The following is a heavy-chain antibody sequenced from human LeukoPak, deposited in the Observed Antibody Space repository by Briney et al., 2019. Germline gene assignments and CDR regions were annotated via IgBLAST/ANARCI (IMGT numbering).Heavy chain of an antibody. CDR1: GFTFDDYA. CDR2: ISWNSGSI. Sequence: PGRSLRLSCAASGFTFDDYAMHWVRQAPGKGLEWVSGISWNSGSIGYADSAKGRFTISRDNAKNSLYLQMNSLRAEDTALYYCAKVMTRDYYGSGSYYFPGDAFDIWGQGTMVTVSS. D-gene: IGHD3-10*01. V-gene: IGHV3-9*01. J-gene: IGHJ3*02. CDR3: AKVMTRDYYGSGSYYFPGDAFDI.